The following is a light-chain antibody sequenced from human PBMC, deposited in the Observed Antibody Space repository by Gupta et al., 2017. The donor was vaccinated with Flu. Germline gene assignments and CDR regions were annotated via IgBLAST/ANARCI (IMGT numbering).Light chain of an antibody. Sequence: SSELTQDPAVSGALGQIVRITCQGDSLRSYYASWYQQKPGQAPVLVIYGKNNRPSGIPDRFSGSSSGNTASLTITGAQAEDEADYYCNSRDSSGKVFGGGTKLTVL. CDR3: NSRDSSGKV. J-gene: IGLJ2*01. CDR1: SLRSYY. CDR2: GKN. V-gene: IGLV3-19*01.